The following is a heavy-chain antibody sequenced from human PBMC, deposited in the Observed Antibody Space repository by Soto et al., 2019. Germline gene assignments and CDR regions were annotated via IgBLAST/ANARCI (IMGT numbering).Heavy chain of an antibody. CDR3: SRYVSYYDFWSGYYFDY. CDR1: GGSISSGDYY. J-gene: IGHJ4*02. V-gene: IGHV4-30-4*01. D-gene: IGHD3-3*01. CDR2: IYYSGST. Sequence: QVQLQESGPGLVKPSQTLSLTCTVSGGSISSGDYYWSWIRQPPGKGLEWIGYIYYSGSTYYNPSINIRVTISVDTSKNQFSLKLSSVTAADTAVYYCSRYVSYYDFWSGYYFDYCGQGTLVTVSS.